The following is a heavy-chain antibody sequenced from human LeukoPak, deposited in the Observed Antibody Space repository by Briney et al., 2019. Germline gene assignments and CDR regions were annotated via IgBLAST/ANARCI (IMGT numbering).Heavy chain of an antibody. D-gene: IGHD2-8*02. J-gene: IGHJ4*02. CDR1: GFTFSSYA. V-gene: IGHV3-23*01. CDR2: IFPSGGEI. Sequence: PGGSLRLSCAASGFTFSSYAMSWVRQPPGKGLEWVSSIFPSGGEIHYADSVRGRFTISRDNSKSTLSRQMNSLRAEDTAIYYCATYRQVLLPFESWGQGALVTVSS. CDR3: ATYRQVLLPFES.